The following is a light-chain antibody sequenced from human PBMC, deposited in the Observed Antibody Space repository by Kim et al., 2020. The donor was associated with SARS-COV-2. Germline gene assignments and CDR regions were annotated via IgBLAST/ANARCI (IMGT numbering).Light chain of an antibody. CDR2: GAS. Sequence: EIVLTQSPGTLSLSPGERATLSCRASKSVSSSYLAWYQQKPGQAPRLLIYGASSRATGIPDRFSGSGSGTDFTLTISRLEPEDFAVYYCQQYDSSPPFTFGPGTKVDIK. V-gene: IGKV3-20*01. CDR3: QQYDSSPPFT. CDR1: KSVSSSY. J-gene: IGKJ3*01.